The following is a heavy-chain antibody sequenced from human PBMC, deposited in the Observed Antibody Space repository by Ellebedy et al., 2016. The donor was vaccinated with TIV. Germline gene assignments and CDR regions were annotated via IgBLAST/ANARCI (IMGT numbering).Heavy chain of an antibody. Sequence: GESLKISCAASGFTFSSYSMNWVRQAPGKGLEWVSSISSSSGYRYYADSVKGRFTISRDNAKNSLYLQMNSLRAEDTAVYYCARVYGGYRMDVWGQGTTVTVSS. CDR2: ISSSSGYR. V-gene: IGHV3-21*01. J-gene: IGHJ6*02. CDR1: GFTFSSYS. CDR3: ARVYGGYRMDV. D-gene: IGHD4/OR15-4a*01.